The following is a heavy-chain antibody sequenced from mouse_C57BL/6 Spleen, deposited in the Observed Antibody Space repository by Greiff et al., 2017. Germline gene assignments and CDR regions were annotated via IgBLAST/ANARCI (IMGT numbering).Heavy chain of an antibody. D-gene: IGHD2-4*01. CDR2: IRNKANGYTT. J-gene: IGHJ3*01. Sequence: EVQLVESGGGLVQPGGSLSLSCAASGFTFTDYSMSWVRQPPGKALEWLGFIRNKANGYTTEYSASVKGRFTISRDNSQSILYIQMNALRAEDSATYYCASLYYDYPWFAYWGQGTLVTVSA. V-gene: IGHV7-3*01. CDR1: GFTFTDYS. CDR3: ASLYYDYPWFAY.